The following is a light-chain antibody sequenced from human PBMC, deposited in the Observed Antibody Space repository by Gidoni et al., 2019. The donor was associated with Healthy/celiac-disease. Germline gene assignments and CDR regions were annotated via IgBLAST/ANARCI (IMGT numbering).Light chain of an antibody. CDR3: QQYNNWPYT. Sequence: EIVMTQSPPTLSVSTGDRATLSCRASQSVSSNLTWYQQKPGQAPRLLIYGASTMATGIPARFSGSGSGTDFTLTISSLQSEDFAVYYCQQYNNWPYTFGQGTKLEIK. CDR2: GAS. CDR1: QSVSSN. V-gene: IGKV3-15*01. J-gene: IGKJ2*01.